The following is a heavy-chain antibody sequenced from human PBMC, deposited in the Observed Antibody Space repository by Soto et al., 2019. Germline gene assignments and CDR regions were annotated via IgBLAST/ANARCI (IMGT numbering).Heavy chain of an antibody. CDR3: PRHLRAQLVDY. Sequence: QVQLVQSGAEVKKPGASVKVSCKASGYTFISYGISWVRQAPGQGLEWMGWISGYNGNTKYAQKLQGRVTMTTDTSTSTAYMELRSLRSDDSFVYYCPRHLRAQLVDYWGQGTLVTVSS. J-gene: IGHJ4*02. CDR1: GYTFISYG. D-gene: IGHD3-10*01. V-gene: IGHV1-18*01. CDR2: ISGYNGNT.